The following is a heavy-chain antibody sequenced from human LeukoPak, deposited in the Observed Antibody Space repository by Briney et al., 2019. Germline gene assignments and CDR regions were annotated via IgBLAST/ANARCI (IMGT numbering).Heavy chain of an antibody. CDR3: ARDRSGSGSYSGDY. Sequence: GASVKVSCKASGYTFTGYYMHWVRQAPGQGLEWMGWINPNSGGTNYAQKFQGRVTMTRDTSISTAYMELSRLRSDDTAVYYCARDRSGSGSYSGDYWGQGTLVTVSS. J-gene: IGHJ4*02. V-gene: IGHV1-2*02. CDR1: GYTFTGYY. D-gene: IGHD3-10*01. CDR2: INPNSGGT.